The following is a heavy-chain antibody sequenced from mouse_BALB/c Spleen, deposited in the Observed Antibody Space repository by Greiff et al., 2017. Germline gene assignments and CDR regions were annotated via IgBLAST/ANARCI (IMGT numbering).Heavy chain of an antibody. J-gene: IGHJ2*01. CDR1: GFAFSSYD. D-gene: IGHD6-1*01. Sequence: EVKLVESGGGLVKPGGSLKLSCAASGFAFSSYDMSWVRQTPEKRLEWVAYISSGGGSTYYPDTVKGRFTISRDNAKNTLYLQMSSLKSEDTAMYYCARHASDFDYWGQGTTLTVSS. CDR3: ARHASDFDY. V-gene: IGHV5-12-1*01. CDR2: ISSGGGST.